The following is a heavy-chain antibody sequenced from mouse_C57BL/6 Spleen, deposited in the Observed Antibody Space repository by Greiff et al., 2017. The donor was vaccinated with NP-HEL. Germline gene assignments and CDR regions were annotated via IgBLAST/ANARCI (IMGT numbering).Heavy chain of an antibody. D-gene: IGHD2-2*01. Sequence: QVQLQQPGAELVKPGASVKMSCKASGYTFTSYWITWVKQRPGQGLEWIGDIYPGSGSTNYNEKFKSKATLTVDTSSSTAYMQLSSLTSEDSAVYYCARAGGTTAGYDEGGYFDYWGQGTTLTVSS. CDR1: GYTFTSYW. V-gene: IGHV1-55*01. CDR3: ARAGGTTAGYDEGGYFDY. CDR2: IYPGSGST. J-gene: IGHJ2*01.